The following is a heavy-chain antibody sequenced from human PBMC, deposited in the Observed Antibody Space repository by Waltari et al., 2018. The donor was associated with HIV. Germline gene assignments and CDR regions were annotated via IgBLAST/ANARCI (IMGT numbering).Heavy chain of an antibody. Sequence: QLQLQESGPGLVKPSETLSLTCTVSGGSISSSSYYWGWIRQPPGKGLEWIGSIYYSGSTYYNPSLKSRVTISVDTSKNQFSLKLSSVTAADTAVYYCAREGSEVPTYDNWFDPWGQGTLVTVSS. J-gene: IGHJ5*02. CDR2: IYYSGST. D-gene: IGHD3-10*01. CDR1: GGSISSSSYY. CDR3: AREGSEVPTYDNWFDP. V-gene: IGHV4-39*07.